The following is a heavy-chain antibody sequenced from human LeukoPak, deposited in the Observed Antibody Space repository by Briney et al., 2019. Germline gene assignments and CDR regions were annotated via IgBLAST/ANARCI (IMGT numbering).Heavy chain of an antibody. CDR1: GFTFSTYW. D-gene: IGHD2-15*01. Sequence: GSLRLSCAASGFTFSTYWMSWVRQAPGKGLEWIGEINHSGSTNYNPSLKSRVTISVDTSKNQFSLKLSSVTAADTAVYYCARGGLVAHSWGQGTLVTVSS. J-gene: IGHJ4*02. CDR3: ARGGLVAHS. V-gene: IGHV4-34*01. CDR2: INHSGST.